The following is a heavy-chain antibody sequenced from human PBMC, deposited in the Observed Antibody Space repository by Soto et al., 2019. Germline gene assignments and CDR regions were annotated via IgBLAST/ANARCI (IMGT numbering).Heavy chain of an antibody. D-gene: IGHD6-19*01. V-gene: IGHV3-30*09. Sequence: QVQLVESGGGVVQPGRSLRLSCAASGFTFSRFTLHWVRQAPGKGLEWVAHISYDGNNKYYADSVKGRFAISRDNSKNTLYLQMDSLKADDTAIYYCTRGVTVAVSSGFGYWGQGTLVTVSS. CDR2: ISYDGNNK. J-gene: IGHJ4*02. CDR1: GFTFSRFT. CDR3: TRGVTVAVSSGFGY.